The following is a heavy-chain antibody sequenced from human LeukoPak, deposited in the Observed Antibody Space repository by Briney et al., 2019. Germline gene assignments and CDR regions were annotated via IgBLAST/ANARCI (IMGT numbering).Heavy chain of an antibody. D-gene: IGHD3-10*01. CDR1: GFTVTQNY. CDR3: ARVEDSGSADY. CDR2: IYSAGRT. Sequence: GGSLRPSCAASGFTVTQNYMTWVRQAPGKGLEWVSVIYSAGRTYYSDSVRGRFTISRDNSNSTLYLQMNSLRAEDTAVYYCARVEDSGSADYWGQGTLVTVSS. J-gene: IGHJ4*02. V-gene: IGHV3-53*01.